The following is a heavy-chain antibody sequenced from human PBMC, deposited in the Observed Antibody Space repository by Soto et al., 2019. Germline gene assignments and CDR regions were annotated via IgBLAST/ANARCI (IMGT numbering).Heavy chain of an antibody. Sequence: VGSLKISCNGSGYSFTSDWISWVRQMPWKGLEWMGRIDPSDSYTNYSPSFQGHVTISADKSISTAYLQWSSLKASDTAMYYCAAVTPYSSSWYRDYGMDVWGQGTTVTVSS. D-gene: IGHD6-13*01. V-gene: IGHV5-10-1*01. CDR2: IDPSDSYT. J-gene: IGHJ6*02. CDR1: GYSFTSDW. CDR3: AAVTPYSSSWYRDYGMDV.